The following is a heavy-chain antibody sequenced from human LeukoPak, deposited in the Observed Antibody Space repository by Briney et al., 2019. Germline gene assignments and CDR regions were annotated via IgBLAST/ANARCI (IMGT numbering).Heavy chain of an antibody. CDR3: ARAVHNRYFDY. J-gene: IGHJ4*02. CDR1: GFTVSSNY. V-gene: IGHV3-53*01. CDR2: IDSGGKT. Sequence: PGGSLRLSCAASGFTVSSNYMSWVRQAPGKGLEWVSVIDSGGKTYYAGSVKGRFTISRDNSENTLYLQLNTLRAEDTAVYYCARAVHNRYFDYWGQGTLVTVSS. D-gene: IGHD1-1*01.